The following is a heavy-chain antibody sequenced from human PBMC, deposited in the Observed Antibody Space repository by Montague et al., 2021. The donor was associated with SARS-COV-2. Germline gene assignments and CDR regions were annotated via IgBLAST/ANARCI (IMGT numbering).Heavy chain of an antibody. CDR1: GGSFSGYY. Sequence: SETLSLTCAVYGGSFSGYYWSWIRQPPGKGLEWIGEISHSGSTNYNPSLKSRVTISIDTSKNQFSLKLSSVTAADTAVYYCARFVYWMLFIASYYGMDVWGKGTTVTVSS. J-gene: IGHJ6*04. V-gene: IGHV4-34*01. CDR3: ARFVYWMLFIASYYGMDV. CDR2: ISHSGST. D-gene: IGHD2-21*01.